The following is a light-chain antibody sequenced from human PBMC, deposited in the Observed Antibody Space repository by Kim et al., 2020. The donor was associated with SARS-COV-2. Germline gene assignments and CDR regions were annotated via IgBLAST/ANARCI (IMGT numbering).Light chain of an antibody. Sequence: EIVLTQSPATLSLSPGERATLSCRASQSVTHHLAWYQQKRGQPPRLLIYDASNRATGIPARFSGSGSGTDFNLTINSLEPDDFAVYYCQQRYSWPTLTFGGEKKVEI. V-gene: IGKV3-11*01. CDR1: QSVTHH. CDR3: QQRYSWPTLT. CDR2: DAS. J-gene: IGKJ4*01.